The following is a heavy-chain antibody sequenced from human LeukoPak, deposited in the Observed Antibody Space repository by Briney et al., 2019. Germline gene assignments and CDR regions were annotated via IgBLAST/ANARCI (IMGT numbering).Heavy chain of an antibody. J-gene: IGHJ5*02. CDR3: AKRGEGVSNTWYMNNWFDP. CDR1: GFTFSSYG. CDR2: IRYDGTNK. D-gene: IGHD6-13*01. Sequence: GGSLRLSCAASGFTFSSYGMHWVRQAPGKGLEWVAFIRYDGTNKYYADSVKGRFTISRDNSKNTLYLQMNSLRAEDTAVYYCAKRGEGVSNTWYMNNWFDPWGQGTLVTVSS. V-gene: IGHV3-30*02.